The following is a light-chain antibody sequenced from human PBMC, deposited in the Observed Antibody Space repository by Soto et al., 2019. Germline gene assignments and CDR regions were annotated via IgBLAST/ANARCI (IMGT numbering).Light chain of an antibody. V-gene: IGKV3-15*01. CDR1: QSVGSN. CDR3: QQYNNWPRGT. CDR2: GSS. Sequence: IVMTQSPATLFVSPGEGATLSCRASQSVGSNLAWYQQKPGQAPRLLIYGSSTRATGVPARFSGSGSGTEFTLPISSLQSEDFAVYYCQQYNNWPRGTFGQGTKVEVK. J-gene: IGKJ1*01.